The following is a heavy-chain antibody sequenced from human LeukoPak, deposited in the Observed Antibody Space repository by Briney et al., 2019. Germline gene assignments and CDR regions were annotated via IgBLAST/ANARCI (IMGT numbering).Heavy chain of an antibody. CDR2: MKQDGSEK. D-gene: IGHD3-16*01. CDR3: ARDDVGALDY. Sequence: GGSLRFSCAASGFTFSAYWMAWVRQAPGKGLEWVANMKQDGSEKHYVDSVKGRFTISRDNARTSLYLQMNSLRAEDSAVYYCARDDVGALDYWGQGTLVTVSS. J-gene: IGHJ4*02. CDR1: GFTFSAYW. V-gene: IGHV3-7*01.